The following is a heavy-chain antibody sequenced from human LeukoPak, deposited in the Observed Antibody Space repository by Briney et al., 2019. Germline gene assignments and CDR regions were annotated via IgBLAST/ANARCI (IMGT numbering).Heavy chain of an antibody. J-gene: IGHJ4*02. D-gene: IGHD6-19*01. V-gene: IGHV1-18*01. CDR2: ISAYNGNT. CDR1: AYTFTNYG. Sequence: ASVKVSCKASAYTFTNYGISWVRQAPGQGLEWMGWISAYNGNTNYAQNLQGRITMTTDTSTSTAYMELRSLRSDDTAVYYCARDLAVAGTGVDYWGQGTLVTVSS. CDR3: ARDLAVAGTGVDY.